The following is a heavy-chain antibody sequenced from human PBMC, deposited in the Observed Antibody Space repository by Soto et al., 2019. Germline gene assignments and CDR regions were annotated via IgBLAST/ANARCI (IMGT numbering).Heavy chain of an antibody. D-gene: IGHD3-22*01. CDR3: ARGGTSMIVVGAFDD. V-gene: IGHV3-7*01. CDR1: GFAFSNYW. CDR2: IKQDGSEK. Sequence: VQLVESGGGVVQPGRSLRLSCAASGFAFSNYWMSWVRQAPGKGLEWVATIKQDGSEKYYVDSVKGRFTISRDKAKNSLYLQMNSLRAEDTAVYHCARGGTSMIVVGAFDDWGQGALVTVSS. J-gene: IGHJ4*02.